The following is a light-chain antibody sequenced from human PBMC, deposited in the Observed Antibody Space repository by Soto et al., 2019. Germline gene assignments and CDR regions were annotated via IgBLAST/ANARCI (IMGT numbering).Light chain of an antibody. J-gene: IGKJ5*01. V-gene: IGKV1-39*01. Sequence: DIQMTQSPSSLSVSVGDRVTITCLASQSISSYLNWYQQKPGKAPKVLIYAASSLQSGVPSRLSGSGSGTDFTLTISSLQPEDFATYYCQQSYSLPTFGQGTRLEI. CDR2: AAS. CDR1: QSISSY. CDR3: QQSYSLPT.